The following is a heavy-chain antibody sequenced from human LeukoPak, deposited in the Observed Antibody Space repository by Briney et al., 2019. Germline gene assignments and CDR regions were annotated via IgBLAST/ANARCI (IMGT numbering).Heavy chain of an antibody. J-gene: IGHJ5*02. CDR1: GFTFSSYG. Sequence: PGGSLRLSCAASGFTFSSYGMHWVRQAPGKGLEWVAVISYDGSNKYYADSVKGRFTISRDNSKNTLYLRTNSLRAEDTAVYYCAKDRYYDSSVTWFDPWGQGTLVTVSS. V-gene: IGHV3-30*18. CDR3: AKDRYYDSSVTWFDP. CDR2: ISYDGSNK. D-gene: IGHD3-22*01.